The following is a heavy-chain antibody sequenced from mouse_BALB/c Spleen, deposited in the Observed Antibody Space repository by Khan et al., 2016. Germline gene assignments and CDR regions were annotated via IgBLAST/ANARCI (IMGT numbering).Heavy chain of an antibody. CDR2: IDPANGNT. J-gene: IGHJ3*01. CDR1: GFNIKDTY. Sequence: VQLQHPGAELVKPGASVKLSCTASGFNIKDTYMHWVKQRPEQGLEWIGRIDPANGNTKYDPKFQGKATITADTSSNTAYLQLSSLTSEDTAVYYCARSPYDYDVGFAYWGQGTLVTVSA. CDR3: ARSPYDYDVGFAY. D-gene: IGHD2-4*01. V-gene: IGHV14-3*02.